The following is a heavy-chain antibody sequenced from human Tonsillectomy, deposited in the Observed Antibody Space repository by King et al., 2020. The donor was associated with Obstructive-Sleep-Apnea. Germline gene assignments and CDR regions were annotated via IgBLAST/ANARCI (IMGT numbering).Heavy chain of an antibody. CDR3: TRETVFGVVIMTPGFDH. D-gene: IGHD3-3*01. CDR1: GFTFTNAW. CDR2: IKNKADGGTT. V-gene: IGHV3-15*01. Sequence: VQLVESGGGLVKPGGSLRLSCAASGFTFTNAWMTWVRRAPGKGLEWVGRIKNKADGGTTDYAAPVKGRFTISRDDPKNTLYLQMNSLKTEDTAVYYCTRETVFGVVIMTPGFDHWGQGTLVTVSS. J-gene: IGHJ5*02.